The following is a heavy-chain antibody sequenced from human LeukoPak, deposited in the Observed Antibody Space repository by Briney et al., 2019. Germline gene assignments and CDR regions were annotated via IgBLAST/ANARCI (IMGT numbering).Heavy chain of an antibody. CDR2: INHSGST. CDR1: GGSFSGYY. V-gene: IGHV4-34*01. CDR3: ARWDSSSGVDS. Sequence: SETLSLTCAVYGGSFSGYYWSWIRQPPGKGLEWIGEINHSGSTNYNPSLKSRVTISVDTSKNQFSLKLSSVTAADTAVYYCARWDSSSGVDSWGQGTLVTVSS. D-gene: IGHD6-6*01. J-gene: IGHJ4*02.